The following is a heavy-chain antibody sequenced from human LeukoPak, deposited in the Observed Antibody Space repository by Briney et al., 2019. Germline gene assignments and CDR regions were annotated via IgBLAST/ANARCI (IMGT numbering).Heavy chain of an antibody. CDR3: AREAAAGIYWFDP. Sequence: ASVKVSCKASGYTFTSHGISWVRQAPGQGLEWMGWISAYNGNTNYAQKFQGRVTMTRDTSISTAYMELSGLKSDDTAVYYCAREAAAGIYWFDPWGQGTLVTVSS. D-gene: IGHD6-13*01. CDR1: GYTFTSHG. CDR2: ISAYNGNT. J-gene: IGHJ5*02. V-gene: IGHV1-18*01.